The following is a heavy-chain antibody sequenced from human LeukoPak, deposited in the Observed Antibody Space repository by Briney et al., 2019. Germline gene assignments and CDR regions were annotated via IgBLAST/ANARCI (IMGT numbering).Heavy chain of an antibody. V-gene: IGHV3-66*01. J-gene: IGHJ4*02. CDR1: GFIVSSNY. Sequence: PGGSLRLSCAASGFIVSSNYMSWVRQAPGKGLEWVSVIYGGGNTYYADSVKGRFTISRDNSKNTLYLQMNSLRAEDTAVYYCARDSYDGSGYYQPLGYWGQGTLVTVSS. D-gene: IGHD3-22*01. CDR2: IYGGGNT. CDR3: ARDSYDGSGYYQPLGY.